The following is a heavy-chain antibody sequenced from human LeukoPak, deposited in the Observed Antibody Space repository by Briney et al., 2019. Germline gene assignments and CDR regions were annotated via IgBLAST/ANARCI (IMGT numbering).Heavy chain of an antibody. V-gene: IGHV1-46*01. CDR2: INPSGGST. Sequence: QAXXXXXEWMGIINPSGGSTSYAQKFQGRVTMTRDMSTSTVYMELSSLRSEDTAVYYCARAPRLSPFDPWGQGTLVTVSS. CDR3: ARAPRLSPFDP. J-gene: IGHJ5*02.